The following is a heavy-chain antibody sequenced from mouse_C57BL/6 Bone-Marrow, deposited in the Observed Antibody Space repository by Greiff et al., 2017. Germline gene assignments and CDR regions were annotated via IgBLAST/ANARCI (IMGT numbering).Heavy chain of an antibody. J-gene: IGHJ4*01. CDR3: AASNCAMDY. V-gene: IGHV1-64*01. D-gene: IGHD2-10*02. CDR2: IHPNSGST. CDR1: GYTFTSYW. Sequence: VQLVESGAELVKPGASVKLSCKASGYTFTSYWMHWVKQRPGQGLEWIGMIHPNSGSTNYNEKFKSKATLTVDKSSSTAYMQLSSLTSEDSAVYYCAASNCAMDYWGQGTSVTVSS.